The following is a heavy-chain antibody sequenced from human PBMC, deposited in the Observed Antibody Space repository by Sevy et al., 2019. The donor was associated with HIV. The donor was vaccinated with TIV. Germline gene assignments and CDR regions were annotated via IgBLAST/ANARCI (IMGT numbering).Heavy chain of an antibody. V-gene: IGHV1-18*01. CDR2: ISAYNGNT. D-gene: IGHD3-22*01. CDR1: GYTFTSYG. Sequence: ASVKVSCKASGYTFTSYGISWVRQVPGQGLEWMGWISAYNGNTNYAQKLQGRVTMTTDTSTSTAYMELRSLRSDDTAVYYCARELGDSSSGYYYPSYYYYYGMDVWGQGTTVTVSS. J-gene: IGHJ6*02. CDR3: ARELGDSSSGYYYPSYYYYYGMDV.